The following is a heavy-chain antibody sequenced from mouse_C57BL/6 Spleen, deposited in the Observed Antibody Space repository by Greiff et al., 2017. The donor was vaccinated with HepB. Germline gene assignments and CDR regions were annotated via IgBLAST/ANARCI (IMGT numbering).Heavy chain of an antibody. V-gene: IGHV1-76*01. Sequence: VQLQQSGAELVRPGASVKLSCKASGYTFTDYYINWVKQRPGQGLEWIARIYPGSGNTYYNEKFKGKATLTAEKSSSTAYMQLSSLTSEDSAVYFCAREGYYGSSLYWYFDVWGTGTTVTVSS. CDR3: AREGYYGSSLYWYFDV. CDR1: GYTFTDYY. J-gene: IGHJ1*03. CDR2: IYPGSGNT. D-gene: IGHD1-1*01.